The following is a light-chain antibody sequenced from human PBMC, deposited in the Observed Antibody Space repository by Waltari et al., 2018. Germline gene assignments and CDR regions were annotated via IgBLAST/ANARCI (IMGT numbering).Light chain of an antibody. V-gene: IGKV1-5*01. CDR2: DAS. CDR3: QQYVSRST. CDR1: QSVYTK. J-gene: IGKJ1*01. Sequence: DIQMTQSPSTLSASVGDRVIISCRASQSVYTKLAWYQQKPGKAPKVLIYDASSLEGGVPSRFSGSGSETEFTLTINSLQPEDFATYHCQQYVSRSTFGQGTKVEIK.